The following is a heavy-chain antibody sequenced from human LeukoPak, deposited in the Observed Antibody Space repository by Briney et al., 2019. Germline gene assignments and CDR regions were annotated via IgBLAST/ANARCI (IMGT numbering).Heavy chain of an antibody. J-gene: IGHJ2*01. Sequence: SETLSLTCAVYGGSFSGYYWSWIRQPPGKGLEWIGEINHSGSTNYNPSLKSRVTISVDTSKNQFCLKLSSVTAADTAVYYCARGRGYCSSTSCYVGATGSGYFDLWGRGTLVTVSS. D-gene: IGHD2-2*03. CDR2: INHSGST. V-gene: IGHV4-34*01. CDR3: ARGRGYCSSTSCYVGATGSGYFDL. CDR1: GGSFSGYY.